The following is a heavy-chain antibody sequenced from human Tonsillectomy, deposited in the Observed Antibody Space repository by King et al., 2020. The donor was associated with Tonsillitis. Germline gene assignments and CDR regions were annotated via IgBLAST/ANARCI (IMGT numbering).Heavy chain of an antibody. Sequence: VQLVESGGGLVQPGGSLRLSCAVSGFTFSNFAMSWVRQAPGKGLEWVSVISGSGGSTYYADSVKGRITISRDNSKNTLYLQMNSLRAEDTAVYYCAKLAGTTSLYYFDYWGQGTLVTVSS. CDR2: ISGSGGST. CDR1: GFTFSNFA. D-gene: IGHD1-1*01. V-gene: IGHV3-23*04. J-gene: IGHJ4*02. CDR3: AKLAGTTSLYYFDY.